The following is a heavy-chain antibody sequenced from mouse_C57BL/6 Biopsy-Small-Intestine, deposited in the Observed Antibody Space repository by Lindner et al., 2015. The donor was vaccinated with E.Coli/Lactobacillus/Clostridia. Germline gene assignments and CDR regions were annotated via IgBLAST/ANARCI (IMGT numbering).Heavy chain of an antibody. CDR3: TGLYYYDGRWYFDV. CDR1: GYTFTDYE. Sequence: VQLQESGAELVRPGASVKLSCKASGYTFTDYEMHWVKQTPVHGLEWIGAIDPETGGTAYNQKFKGKATLTADKSSSTAYMELRSLTSEDSAVYYCTGLYYYDGRWYFDVWGAGTTVTVSS. CDR2: IDPETGGT. V-gene: IGHV1-15*01. D-gene: IGHD1-1*01. J-gene: IGHJ1*01.